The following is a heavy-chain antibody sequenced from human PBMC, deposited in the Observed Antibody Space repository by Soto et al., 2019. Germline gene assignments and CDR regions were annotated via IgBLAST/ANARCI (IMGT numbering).Heavy chain of an antibody. CDR1: GFTFSSYA. CDR3: ARVLHTMVRGVQMWTYYYYYGMDV. J-gene: IGHJ6*02. Sequence: GGSLRLSCAASGFTFSSYAMHWVRQAPGKGLEWVAVISYDGSNKYYADSVKGRFTISRDNSKNTLYLQMNSLRAEDTAVYYCARVLHTMVRGVQMWTYYYYYGMDVWGQGTTVTVSS. V-gene: IGHV3-30-3*01. D-gene: IGHD3-10*01. CDR2: ISYDGSNK.